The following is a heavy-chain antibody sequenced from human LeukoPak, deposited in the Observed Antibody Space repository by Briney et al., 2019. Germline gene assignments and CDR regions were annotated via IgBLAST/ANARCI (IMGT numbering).Heavy chain of an antibody. CDR3: ASLTVTTDY. CDR1: GFTFSSYA. Sequence: QPGGSLRLSCAASGFTFSSYAMSWVRQAPGKGLEWVSVIYSGGSTYYADSVKGRFTISRHNSKNTLYLQMNSLRAEDTAVYYCASLTVTTDYWGQGTLVTVSS. J-gene: IGHJ4*02. D-gene: IGHD4-17*01. CDR2: IYSGGST. V-gene: IGHV3-53*04.